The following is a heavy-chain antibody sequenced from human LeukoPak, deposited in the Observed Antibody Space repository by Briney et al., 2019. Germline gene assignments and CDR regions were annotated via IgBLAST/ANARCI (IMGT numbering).Heavy chain of an antibody. V-gene: IGHV4-59*01. CDR3: ARTLAGTYWFDP. J-gene: IGHJ5*02. CDR2: ISYSGST. Sequence: PSETLSLTCTVSGGSISSYYWSWIRQPPGKGLEWIGYISYSGSTNFNPSLKSRVTIPIDTSKNQVSLTLSSVTAADTAVYYCARTLAGTYWFDPWGQGTLVTVSS. D-gene: IGHD6-19*01. CDR1: GGSISSYY.